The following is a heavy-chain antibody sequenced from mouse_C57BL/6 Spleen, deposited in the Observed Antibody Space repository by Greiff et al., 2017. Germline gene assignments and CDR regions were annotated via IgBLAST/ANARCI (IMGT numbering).Heavy chain of an antibody. CDR1: GYTFTSYW. CDR2: IDPSDSYT. Sequence: VQLQQPGAELVRPGTSVKLSCKASGYTFTSYWMHWVKQRPGQGLEWIGVIDPSDSYTNYNQKFKGKATLTVDASSSTAYMQLSSLTSDDSAVYYCARWVVDYAMDYWGQGTSVTVSS. V-gene: IGHV1-59*01. J-gene: IGHJ4*01. CDR3: ARWVVDYAMDY. D-gene: IGHD1-1*01.